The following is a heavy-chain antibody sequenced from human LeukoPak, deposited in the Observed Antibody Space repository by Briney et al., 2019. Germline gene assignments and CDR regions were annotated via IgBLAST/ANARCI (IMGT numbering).Heavy chain of an antibody. Sequence: ASVKVSCKASGYTFTSYYMHWVRQAPGQGLEWMRLINPTGGSTGYAQKFQGRVTMTRDMSTSTDYMELRSLTSEDTAVYACAREDNRHLDYWGQGSLVTVFS. J-gene: IGHJ4*02. D-gene: IGHD1-1*01. CDR3: AREDNRHLDY. CDR1: GYTFTSYY. CDR2: INPTGGST. V-gene: IGHV1-46*01.